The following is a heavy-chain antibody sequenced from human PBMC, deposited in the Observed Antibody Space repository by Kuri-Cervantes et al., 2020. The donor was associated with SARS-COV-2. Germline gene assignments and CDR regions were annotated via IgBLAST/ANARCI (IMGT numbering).Heavy chain of an antibody. Sequence: GESLKISCAGSGFIFSSYALHWVRRAPGKGLEWVALISYDGSVRHYSESVKGRFTISRDNFNDTLFLQMNSLRAEDTAIYYCAKVGWAFGLFYYMDVWGKGTTVTVSS. CDR2: ISYDGSVR. CDR1: GFIFSSYA. J-gene: IGHJ6*03. V-gene: IGHV3-30*04. D-gene: IGHD1-26*01. CDR3: AKVGWAFGLFYYMDV.